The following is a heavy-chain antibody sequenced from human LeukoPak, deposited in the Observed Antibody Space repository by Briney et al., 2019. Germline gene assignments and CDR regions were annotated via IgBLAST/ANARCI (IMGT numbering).Heavy chain of an antibody. CDR1: GFTFSSYS. D-gene: IGHD3-10*01. CDR2: ISSSSSYI. V-gene: IGHV3-21*04. Sequence: GGSLRLSCAASGFTFSSYSMNWVRQAPGKGLEWVSSISSSSSYIYYADSVKGRFTISRDNYANTLYLQMDYLRAEDTAIYYCAKVPYSDYGSGRPPFMDVWGQGTTVAVSS. CDR3: AKVPYSDYGSGRPPFMDV. J-gene: IGHJ6*02.